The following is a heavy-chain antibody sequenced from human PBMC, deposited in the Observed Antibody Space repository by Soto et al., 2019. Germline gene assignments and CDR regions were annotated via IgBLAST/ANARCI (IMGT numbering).Heavy chain of an antibody. D-gene: IGHD7-27*01. CDR1: GYTFTSYA. J-gene: IGHJ6*03. CDR2: INAGNGNT. Sequence: ASVKVSCKASGYTFTSYAMHWVRQAPGQRLEWMGWINAGNGNTKYSQKFQGRVTITRDTSASTAYMELSSLRSEDTAVYYCASLGRPYYYYYYMDVWGKGTTVTVSS. CDR3: ASLGRPYYYYYYMDV. V-gene: IGHV1-3*01.